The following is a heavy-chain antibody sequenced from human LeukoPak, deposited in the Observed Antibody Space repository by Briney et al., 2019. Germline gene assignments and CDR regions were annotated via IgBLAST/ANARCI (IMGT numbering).Heavy chain of an antibody. CDR1: GGSISSYY. J-gene: IGHJ5*02. Sequence: SETLSLTCTVSGGSISSYYWTWIRQPAGKGLEWIGSIYYSGSTYYNPSLKSRVTISVDTSKNQFSLKLSSVTAADTAVYYCAREGWFGEPSWFDPWGQGTLVTVSS. CDR3: AREGWFGEPSWFDP. D-gene: IGHD3-10*01. V-gene: IGHV4-4*07. CDR2: IYYSGST.